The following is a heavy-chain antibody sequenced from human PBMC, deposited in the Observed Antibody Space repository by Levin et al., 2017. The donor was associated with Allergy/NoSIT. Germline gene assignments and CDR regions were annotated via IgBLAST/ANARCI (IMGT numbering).Heavy chain of an antibody. CDR1: GFTFSGYT. V-gene: IGHV3-23*01. CDR3: AKDKGAAPGTADV. CDR2: VTNNGDNT. J-gene: IGHJ6*02. Sequence: ETLSLTCAASGFTFSGYTMSWVRQAPGKGLEWISVVTNNGDNTFYADSVKGRFTISRDNSKNTLYLQMNSLRAEDTAVYYCAKDKGAAPGTADVWGRGTTVTVSS. D-gene: IGHD6-13*01.